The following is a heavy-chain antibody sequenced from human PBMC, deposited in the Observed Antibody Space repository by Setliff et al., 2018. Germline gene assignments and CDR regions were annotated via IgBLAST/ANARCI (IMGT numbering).Heavy chain of an antibody. CDR2: IYYNGNT. D-gene: IGHD6-19*01. J-gene: IGHJ2*01. CDR3: ARSRTIAVKGGVFAV. Sequence: PSETLSLTCAVSGGSISTDPYFWTWIRQHPVKGLEWIGYIYYNGNTYYNPSLKSRVTISLDTSKNQFSLELSSVTAADTAVYYCARSRTIAVKGGVFAVWGRGTLVTVSS. V-gene: IGHV4-31*11. CDR1: GGSISTDPYF.